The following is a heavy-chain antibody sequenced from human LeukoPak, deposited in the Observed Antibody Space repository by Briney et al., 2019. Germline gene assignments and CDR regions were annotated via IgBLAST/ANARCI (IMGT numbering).Heavy chain of an antibody. V-gene: IGHV3-30*02. Sequence: GGSLRLSCAASGFTFSSYAMHWVRQAPGKGLEWVAFIRYDGSNKYYADSVKGRFTISRGNSKNTLYLQMNSLRAEDTAVYYCAKDYSKTSYYGSGTYYRPKWFDPWGQGTLVTVSS. D-gene: IGHD3-10*01. CDR3: AKDYSKTSYYGSGTYYRPKWFDP. CDR2: IRYDGSNK. CDR1: GFTFSSYA. J-gene: IGHJ5*02.